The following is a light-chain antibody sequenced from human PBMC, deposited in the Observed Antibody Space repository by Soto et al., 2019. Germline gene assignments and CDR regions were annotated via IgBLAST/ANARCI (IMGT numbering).Light chain of an antibody. CDR3: QQRSNWPPGMT. Sequence: EIVLTQSQATLSLSPVERASLXCRPSQSVSSYLAWYQQRPGQAPRLLIFDTSNRATDIPARFSGSGSGTDFTLTISGLEPEDFAVYYCQQRSNWPPGMTFGQGTRLEI. V-gene: IGKV3-11*01. CDR1: QSVSSY. J-gene: IGKJ5*01. CDR2: DTS.